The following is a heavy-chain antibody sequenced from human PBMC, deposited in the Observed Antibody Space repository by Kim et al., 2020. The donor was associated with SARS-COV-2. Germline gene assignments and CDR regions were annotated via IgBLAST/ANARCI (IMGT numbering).Heavy chain of an antibody. D-gene: IGHD6-13*01. J-gene: IGHJ5*02. Sequence: PSLKSRVTISVDKSKNQFSLKLSSVTAADTAVYYCARVTRAAAGENWFDPWGQGTLVTVSS. V-gene: IGHV4-4*02. CDR3: ARVTRAAAGENWFDP.